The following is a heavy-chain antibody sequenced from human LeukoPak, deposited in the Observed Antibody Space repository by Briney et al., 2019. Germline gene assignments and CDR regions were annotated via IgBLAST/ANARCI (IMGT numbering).Heavy chain of an antibody. Sequence: SETLSLTCAVYGGSFSGYYWNWIRQPPGKGLEWIGEINHSGSTNYNASLKSRVTISVDTSKNQFSLKLSSVTAADTAVYYCARGGYYYDSSGYYDDANWFDPWGQGTLVTVSS. V-gene: IGHV4-34*01. CDR1: GGSFSGYY. CDR3: ARGGYYYDSSGYYDDANWFDP. J-gene: IGHJ5*02. D-gene: IGHD3-22*01. CDR2: INHSGST.